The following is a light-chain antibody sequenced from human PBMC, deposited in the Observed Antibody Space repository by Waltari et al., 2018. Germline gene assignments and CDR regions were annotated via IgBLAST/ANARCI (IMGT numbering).Light chain of an antibody. CDR3: QVWDSTSEHVV. Sequence: SYVLTQPPSVSVAPGKTAAITCGGQDIGSKTVKWYQQKPDQAPLVVISHDTDRPSGIPERFSGSNSGNTAILTINRVEAGDEADYYCQVWDSTSEHVVFGGGTKLIVL. J-gene: IGLJ3*02. CDR2: HDT. CDR1: DIGSKT. V-gene: IGLV3-21*01.